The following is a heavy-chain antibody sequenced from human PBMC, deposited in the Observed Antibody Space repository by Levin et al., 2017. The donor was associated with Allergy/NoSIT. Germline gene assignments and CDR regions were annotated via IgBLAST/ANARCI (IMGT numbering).Heavy chain of an antibody. V-gene: IGHV3-53*01. D-gene: IGHD1-26*01. J-gene: IGHJ4*02. CDR1: GFTVSSHY. CDR2: IYSGGST. Sequence: PGESLKISCAASGFTVSSHYMSWVRQAPGKGLEWVSVIYSGGSTYYADSVKGRFTISRDNSKNTLYLQMNSLRAEDTAVYYCATRIVGATWWGQGTLVTVSS. CDR3: ATRIVGATW.